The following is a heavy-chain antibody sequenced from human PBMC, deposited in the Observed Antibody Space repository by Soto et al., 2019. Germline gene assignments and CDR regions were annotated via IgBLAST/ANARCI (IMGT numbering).Heavy chain of an antibody. CDR3: ARDRDRYGRSISCYTGGAFDI. CDR2: IIPIFGTA. D-gene: IGHD2-2*02. V-gene: IGHV1-69*01. Sequence: QVQLVQSGAEVKKPGSSVKVSCKASGGTFSSYAISWVRQAPGQGLEWMGGIIPIFGTANYAQKFQGRVTITADESTSTAYMELSSLRSEDTAVYYCARDRDRYGRSISCYTGGAFDIWGQGTMVTVSS. CDR1: GGTFSSYA. J-gene: IGHJ3*02.